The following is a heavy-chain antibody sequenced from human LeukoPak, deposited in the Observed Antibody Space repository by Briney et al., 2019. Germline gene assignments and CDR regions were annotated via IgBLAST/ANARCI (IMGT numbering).Heavy chain of an antibody. CDR2: ISYDGSNK. D-gene: IGHD4-17*01. CDR1: GFTFCSYG. Sequence: GRSLRLSCAASGFTFCSYGMHWVRQAPGKGLEWVAVISYDGSNKYYADSVKGRFTISRDNSKNTLYLQMNSLRAEDTAVYYCAKDIGGTVTSDYWGQGTLVTVSS. CDR3: AKDIGGTVTSDY. V-gene: IGHV3-30*18. J-gene: IGHJ4*02.